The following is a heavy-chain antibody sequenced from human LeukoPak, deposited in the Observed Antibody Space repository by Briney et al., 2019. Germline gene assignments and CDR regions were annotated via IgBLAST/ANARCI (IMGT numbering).Heavy chain of an antibody. Sequence: GTSLRLSCAASGFTFSSYAMSWVRQAPGKGLEWVSAISGSGGSTYYADSVKGRFTISRDNSKNTLYLQMNSLRAEDTAVYYCAKEGVVDCSGGSCYSEPYYFDYWGQGTLVTVSS. D-gene: IGHD2-15*01. V-gene: IGHV3-23*01. CDR2: ISGSGGST. CDR3: AKEGVVDCSGGSCYSEPYYFDY. J-gene: IGHJ4*02. CDR1: GFTFSSYA.